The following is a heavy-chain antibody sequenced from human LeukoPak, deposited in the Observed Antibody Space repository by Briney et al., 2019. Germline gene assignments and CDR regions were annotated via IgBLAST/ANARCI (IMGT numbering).Heavy chain of an antibody. Sequence: ASVKVSCKASGYSFTSHYMHWVRQAPGQGLEWMGLINPSGGSTSYAQKFQGRVTMTGDTSTSTVYMELSSLRSEDTAVYYCARDTVSGWGFDYWGQGTLVTVSS. CDR2: INPSGGST. V-gene: IGHV1-46*01. CDR1: GYSFTSHY. J-gene: IGHJ4*02. CDR3: ARDTVSGWGFDY. D-gene: IGHD6-19*01.